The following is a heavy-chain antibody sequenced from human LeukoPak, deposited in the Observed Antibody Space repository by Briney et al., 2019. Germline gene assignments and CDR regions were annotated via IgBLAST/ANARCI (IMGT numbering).Heavy chain of an antibody. V-gene: IGHV3-49*04. Sequence: GGSLRLSCTASGFTFGDYAMSWVRQAPGKGLEWVSFIRSKAYRGTTEYAASVKGRFTISRDDSKSIAYLQMNSLKTEDTAVYYCTSSGYSSGPGAIDYWGQGTLVTVSS. J-gene: IGHJ4*02. CDR3: TSSGYSSGPGAIDY. CDR1: GFTFGDYA. D-gene: IGHD6-19*01. CDR2: IRSKAYRGTT.